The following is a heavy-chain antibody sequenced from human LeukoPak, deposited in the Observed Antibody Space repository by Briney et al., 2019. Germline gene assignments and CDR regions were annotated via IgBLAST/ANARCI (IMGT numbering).Heavy chain of an antibody. CDR1: GFTFSNYW. D-gene: IGHD3-10*01. J-gene: IGHJ4*02. Sequence: HPGGSLRLSCAASGFTFSNYWMSWVRQAPGKGPEWVGDIKTDGSDKYYVGSVKGRFTISRDNAKNSLYLQMNSLRAEDTAVYYCARDSLIQYGSGSYWGFDYWGPGILVTVSS. V-gene: IGHV3-7*03. CDR2: IKTDGSDK. CDR3: ARDSLIQYGSGSYWGFDY.